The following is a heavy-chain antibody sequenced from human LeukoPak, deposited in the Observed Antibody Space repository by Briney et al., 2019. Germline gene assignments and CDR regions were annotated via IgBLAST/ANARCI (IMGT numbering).Heavy chain of an antibody. CDR3: ARLSGSSYSDY. V-gene: IGHV3-48*03. CDR1: GFTFSSYD. D-gene: IGHD5-12*01. J-gene: IGHJ4*02. CDR2: ISSDDSTI. Sequence: GGSLRLSCAASGFTFSSYDMNWVRQPPGKGLEWVSYISSDDSTIYYADSVKGRFTISRDNAKNSLYLQMNSLRAEDTAVYYCARLSGSSYSDYWGQGTLVTVSS.